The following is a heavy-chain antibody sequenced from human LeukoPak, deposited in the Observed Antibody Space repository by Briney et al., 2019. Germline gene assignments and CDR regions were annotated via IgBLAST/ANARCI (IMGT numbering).Heavy chain of an antibody. V-gene: IGHV3-23*01. D-gene: IGHD3-22*01. CDR2: IGGSNGIT. CDR1: RFTFNSYA. Sequence: GGSLRLSCAASRFTFNSYAMSWVRQAPGKGLEWVSVIGGSNGITFYVGSVKGRFTISRDNSKDTLYLQMNSLRAEDTAVYYCASAAYDSNSYIVNHDYWGQGTLVTVSS. J-gene: IGHJ4*02. CDR3: ASAAYDSNSYIVNHDY.